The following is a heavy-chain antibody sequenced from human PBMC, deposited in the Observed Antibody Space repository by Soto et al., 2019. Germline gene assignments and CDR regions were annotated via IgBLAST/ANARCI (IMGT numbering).Heavy chain of an antibody. CDR3: AREVPYGYSRFDD. CDR2: VNAGNDNT. V-gene: IGHV1-3*01. CDR1: GYTFTNNV. J-gene: IGHJ4*02. D-gene: IGHD5-18*01. Sequence: QVHLVQSGAEVKKPGAAVKVSCKTAGYTFTNNVIHWVRQAPGQRLEWMGWVNAGNDNTKWSREFQGRLTLTKDTSASTAYVAMSSLTSEATAISVCAREVPYGYSRFDDGGQGTLVTVAS.